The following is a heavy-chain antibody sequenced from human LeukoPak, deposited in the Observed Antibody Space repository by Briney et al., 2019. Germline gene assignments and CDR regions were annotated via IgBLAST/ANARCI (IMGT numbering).Heavy chain of an antibody. J-gene: IGHJ4*02. D-gene: IGHD3-3*01. CDR1: GYTFTGYY. Sequence: GASVKVSCKASGYTFTGYYMHWVRQAPGQGLEWMGWINPNSGGTSYAQKFQGRVTMTRDTSISTAYMELSRLRSDDTAVYYRARGPLLRFLEWLLSIDYWGQGTLVTVSS. CDR2: INPNSGGT. V-gene: IGHV1-2*02. CDR3: ARGPLLRFLEWLLSIDY.